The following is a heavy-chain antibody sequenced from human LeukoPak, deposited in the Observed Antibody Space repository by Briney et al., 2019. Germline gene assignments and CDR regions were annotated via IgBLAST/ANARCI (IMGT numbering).Heavy chain of an antibody. CDR2: IYYSGST. CDR3: ARVGYYDFWSGSYGMDV. J-gene: IGHJ6*02. D-gene: IGHD3-3*01. Sequence: PSETLSLTCNVSGGSISSGGSRWSWIRQHPGKGLEWIGYIYYSGSTYYNPSLESRLTMSVDTSKNQFSLHLTSVTAADTAVYYCARVGYYDFWSGSYGMDVWGQGTTVTVSS. V-gene: IGHV4-31*03. CDR1: GGSISSGGSR.